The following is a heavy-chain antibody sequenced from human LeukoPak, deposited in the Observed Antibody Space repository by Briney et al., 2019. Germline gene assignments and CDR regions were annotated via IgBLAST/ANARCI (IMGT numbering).Heavy chain of an antibody. Sequence: PGGSLRLSCAASGFTFSDYYMSWIRQAAGKGLEWVSYISSSGSTIYYADSVKGRFTISRDNAKNSLYLQMNSLRAEDTAVYYCARVRTYYYYYMDVWGKGTTVTVSS. J-gene: IGHJ6*03. CDR2: ISSSGSTI. CDR1: GFTFSDYY. V-gene: IGHV3-11*01. CDR3: ARVRTYYYYYMDV.